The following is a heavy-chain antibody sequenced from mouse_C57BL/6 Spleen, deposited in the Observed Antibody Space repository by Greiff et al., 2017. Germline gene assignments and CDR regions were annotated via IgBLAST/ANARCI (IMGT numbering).Heavy chain of an antibody. CDR2: ISNLAYSI. CDR1: GFTFSDYG. J-gene: IGHJ1*03. Sequence: EVMLVESGGGLVQPGGSLKLSCAASGFTFSDYGMAWVRQAPRKGPEWVAFISNLAYSIYYADTVTGRFTISRENAKNTLYLEMSSLRSEDTAMYYCARVGDWYFDVWGTGTTVTVSS. CDR3: ARVGDWYFDV. V-gene: IGHV5-15*01.